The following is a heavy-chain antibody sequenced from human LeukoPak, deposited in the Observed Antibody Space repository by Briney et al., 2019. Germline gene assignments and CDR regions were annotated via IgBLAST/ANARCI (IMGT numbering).Heavy chain of an antibody. CDR1: GGSISSYY. D-gene: IGHD3-16*01. V-gene: IGHV4-4*07. CDR3: ARDYLPRLRLSGFDP. J-gene: IGHJ5*02. CDR2: IYTSGST. Sequence: SETLSLTCTVSGGSISSYYWSWIRQPAGKGLEWIGRIYTSGSTNYNPSLKSRVTMSVDTSKNQFSLKLSSVTAADTAVYYCARDYLPRLRLSGFDPWGQGTLVTVSS.